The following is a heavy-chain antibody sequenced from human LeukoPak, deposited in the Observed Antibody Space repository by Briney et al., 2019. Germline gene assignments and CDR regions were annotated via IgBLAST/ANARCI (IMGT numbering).Heavy chain of an antibody. CDR2: IYYSGST. V-gene: IGHV4-59*01. J-gene: IGHJ5*02. D-gene: IGHD2-21*01. Sequence: SETLSLTCTVSGGSISSYYWSWLRQPPGKGLEGIGYIYYSGSTNYNPSLKSRVTISVDTSKNQFSLKLSSVTAADTAVYYCAKSDLPPNWFDPWGQGTLVTVSS. CDR1: GGSISSYY. CDR3: AKSDLPPNWFDP.